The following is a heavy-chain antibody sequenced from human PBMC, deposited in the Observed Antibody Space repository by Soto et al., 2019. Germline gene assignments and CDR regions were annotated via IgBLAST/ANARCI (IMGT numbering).Heavy chain of an antibody. CDR3: LSHWGG. CDR2: IATTGETT. J-gene: IGHJ4*01. D-gene: IGHD2-21*01. V-gene: IGHV3-23*01. Sequence: EVQLLESGGGLVQPGGSLRLSCAASGFTFNTYDMSWVRQAPGTGLEWVSSIATTGETTFYAYSVRGRFTISRDNAKNTLFLQINTLRADDTAIYYCLSHWGGWGHGTLVTVSS. CDR1: GFTFNTYD.